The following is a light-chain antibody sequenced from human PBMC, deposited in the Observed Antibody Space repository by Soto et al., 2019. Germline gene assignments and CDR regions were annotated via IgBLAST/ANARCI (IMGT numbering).Light chain of an antibody. J-gene: IGKJ4*01. CDR1: QSLSSY. Sequence: EIVLTQSPATLSLSPGERATLSCRASQSLSSYLAWYQQKPGQAPSLLIYDASNRATGIPARFSGSGSGTDVTLTITSLEPEDFAVYYCQHRRSWPLTFGGGTKVEIK. V-gene: IGKV3-11*01. CDR2: DAS. CDR3: QHRRSWPLT.